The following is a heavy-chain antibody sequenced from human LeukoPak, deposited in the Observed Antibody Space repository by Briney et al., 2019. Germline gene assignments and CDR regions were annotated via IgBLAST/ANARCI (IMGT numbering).Heavy chain of an antibody. Sequence: GGSLRLSCAASGFTFSSYWMIWVRQAPGKGLEWVANIKQDGSEKYYVDSVKGRFTISRDNAKNSLYLQMNSLRAEDTAVYYCARGTTVAGTDFDYWGQGTLVTVSS. D-gene: IGHD6-19*01. V-gene: IGHV3-7*01. CDR3: ARGTTVAGTDFDY. CDR2: IKQDGSEK. J-gene: IGHJ4*02. CDR1: GFTFSSYW.